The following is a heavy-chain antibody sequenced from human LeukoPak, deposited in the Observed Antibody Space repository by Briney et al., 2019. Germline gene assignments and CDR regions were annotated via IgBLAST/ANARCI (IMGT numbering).Heavy chain of an antibody. CDR2: INSDWSIT. CDR3: ARGFGYSYAHLDY. D-gene: IGHD5-18*01. V-gene: IGHV3-74*01. Sequence: PGGTLTLSCAASGFTISSYWMHWVRQAPATGPVLVSRINSDWSITIYADSVKGRFTISRDNAKNTLYLQMISLRAEDTAVYYCARGFGYSYAHLDYWGQGTLVTVS. CDR1: GFTISSYW. J-gene: IGHJ4*02.